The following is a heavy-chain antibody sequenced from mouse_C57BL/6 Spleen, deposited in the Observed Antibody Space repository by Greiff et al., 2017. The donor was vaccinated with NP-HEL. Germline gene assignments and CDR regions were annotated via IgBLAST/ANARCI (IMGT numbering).Heavy chain of an antibody. CDR1: GFTFSDYY. Sequence: EVMLVESEGGLVQPGSSMKLSCTASGFTFSDYYMAWVRQVPEKGLEWVANINYDGSSTYYLDSLKSRFIISRDNAKNILYLQMSSLKSEDTATYYCARGGSSLWYFDVWGTGTTVTVSS. CDR2: INYDGSST. V-gene: IGHV5-16*01. D-gene: IGHD1-1*01. CDR3: ARGGSSLWYFDV. J-gene: IGHJ1*03.